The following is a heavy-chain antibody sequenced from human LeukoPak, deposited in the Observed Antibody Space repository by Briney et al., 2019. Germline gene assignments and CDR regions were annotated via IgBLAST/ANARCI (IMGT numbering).Heavy chain of an antibody. J-gene: IGHJ3*02. CDR1: GYTFTSYG. CDR3: ARVYYDFWSGYEYDAFDI. CDR2: MSAYNGNT. D-gene: IGHD3-3*01. Sequence: ASVKVSCKAPGYTFTSYGISWGRQAPGQGVEWRGWMSAYNGNTNYAQKLQGRVTMTTDTSTTTAYMELRSLRSDDTAVYYCARVYYDFWSGYEYDAFDIWGQGTMVTVS. V-gene: IGHV1-18*01.